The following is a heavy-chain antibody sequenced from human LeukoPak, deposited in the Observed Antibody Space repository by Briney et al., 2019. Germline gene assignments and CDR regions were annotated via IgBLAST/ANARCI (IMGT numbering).Heavy chain of an antibody. CDR1: GGSFSGYY. V-gene: IGHV4-34*01. CDR2: INHSGST. D-gene: IGHD1-26*01. CDR3: ARQRPQYSGSVMDV. Sequence: PSETLSLTCAVYGGSFSGYYWSWIRQPPGKGLEWIGEINHSGSTNYNPSLKSRVTISVDTSKNQFSLKLSSVTAADTAVYYCARQRPQYSGSVMDVWGKGTTVTVSS. J-gene: IGHJ6*04.